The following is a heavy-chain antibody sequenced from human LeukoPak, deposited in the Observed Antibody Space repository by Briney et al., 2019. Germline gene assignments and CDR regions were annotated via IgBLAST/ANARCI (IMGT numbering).Heavy chain of an antibody. CDR2: INPNSGGT. CDR1: GYTFTGYY. V-gene: IGHV1-2*02. J-gene: IGHJ3*02. Sequence: ASVKVSCKASGYTFTGYYMHWVRQAPGQGLGWMGWINPNSGGTNYAQKFQGRVTMTRDTSISTAYMELSRLRSDDTAVYYCARAGLLYCGGDCYSDAFDIWGQGTMVTVSS. D-gene: IGHD2-21*02. CDR3: ARAGLLYCGGDCYSDAFDI.